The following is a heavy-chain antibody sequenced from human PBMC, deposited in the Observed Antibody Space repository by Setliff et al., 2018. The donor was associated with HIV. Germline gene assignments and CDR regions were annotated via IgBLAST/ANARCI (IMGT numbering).Heavy chain of an antibody. J-gene: IGHJ3*02. CDR1: GFTFSSYS. D-gene: IGHD1-26*01. Sequence: GGSLRLSCEASGFTFSSYSFHWVRQAPGKGLEWVTLISHDGNNRFYAPSVKGRFTISRDNSKDTVSLQMTSLTSEDTAMYYCARDRVEAERGAFDIWGQGTMVTVSS. CDR2: ISHDGNNR. CDR3: ARDRVEAERGAFDI. V-gene: IGHV3-30*01.